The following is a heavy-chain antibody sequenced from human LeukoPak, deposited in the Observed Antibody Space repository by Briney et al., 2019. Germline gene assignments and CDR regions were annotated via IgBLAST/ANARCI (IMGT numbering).Heavy chain of an antibody. V-gene: IGHV4-4*07. CDR2: IDTSGNT. D-gene: IGHD3-3*01. CDR1: GGSISSYY. Sequence: PSETLSLTCTVSGGSISSYYWSWIRQPAGKGLEWIGRIDTSGNTNYKPSLKSRVTMSVDTSKNQFSLKLSSVTAADTAVYYCARTGPPYYDFWSGSPGAFDIWGQGTMVTVSS. J-gene: IGHJ3*02. CDR3: ARTGPPYYDFWSGSPGAFDI.